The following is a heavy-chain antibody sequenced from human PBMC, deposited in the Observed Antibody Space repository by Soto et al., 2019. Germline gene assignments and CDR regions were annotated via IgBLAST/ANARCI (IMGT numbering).Heavy chain of an antibody. Sequence: GGSLRLSCAATGFMFRKYWMSWVRQAPGKGLEWVANIKQDGSERYYVDSVRGRFTISRDNAKNSLYLQMHSLRAEDTAVYYCANRTIDQDYWGHGTLVTVSS. CDR3: ANRTIDQDY. V-gene: IGHV3-7*01. CDR1: GFMFRKYW. CDR2: IKQDGSER. J-gene: IGHJ4*01.